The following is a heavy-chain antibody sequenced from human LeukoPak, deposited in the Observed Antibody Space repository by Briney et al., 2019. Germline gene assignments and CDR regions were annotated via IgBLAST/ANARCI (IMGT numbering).Heavy chain of an antibody. V-gene: IGHV3-23*01. CDR2: IDESGDKT. CDR1: GFTFNNYA. Sequence: GGSLRPSCAASGFTFNNYAMNWVRQAPGKGLEWVSSIDESGDKTHYADSVKGRFTISRDNSQNTLYLQMNSLRAEDTALYYCAKQWVDCWGQGTLVTVSS. J-gene: IGHJ4*02. CDR3: AKQWVDC. D-gene: IGHD1-26*01.